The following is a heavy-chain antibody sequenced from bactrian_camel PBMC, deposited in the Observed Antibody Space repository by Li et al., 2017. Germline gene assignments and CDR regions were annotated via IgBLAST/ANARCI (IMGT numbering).Heavy chain of an antibody. D-gene: IGHD1*01. V-gene: IGHV3S53*01. Sequence: VQLVESGGGLVPPGGSLRLSCAATVNSNNLNCMGWYRQAPGKEREGVAAIRSNGFTRYADSVKGRFTISRDNAKNTLYLQLNSLKPEDTAMYYCAKWRHRDLHYWGQGTQVTVS. CDR2: IRSNGFT. CDR1: VNSNNLNC. CDR3: AKWRHRDLHY. J-gene: IGHJ4*01.